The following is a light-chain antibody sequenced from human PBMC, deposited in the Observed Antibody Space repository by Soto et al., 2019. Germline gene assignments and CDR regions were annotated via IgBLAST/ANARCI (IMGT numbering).Light chain of an antibody. J-gene: IGKJ5*01. V-gene: IGKV3-15*01. CDR2: GAS. CDR1: QSVSSN. CDR3: QQYNNWPIT. Sequence: EIVMAQSPATLSVSPGERATLSCRASQSVSSNLAWHQKKPGQAPRLLIYGASTRATGIPARFSGSGSGTEFTLTISSLQSEDFAVYYCQQYNNWPITFGQGTRLEIK.